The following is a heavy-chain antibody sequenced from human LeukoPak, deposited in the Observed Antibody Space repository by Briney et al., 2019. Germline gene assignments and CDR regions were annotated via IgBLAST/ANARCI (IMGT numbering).Heavy chain of an antibody. CDR1: GFTFSSYA. CDR2: ISGSGGST. V-gene: IGHV3-23*01. D-gene: IGHD2-2*01. CDR3: AKVIVVVPAASSSFDY. J-gene: IGHJ4*02. Sequence: QPGGSLRLSCAASGFTFSSYAMSWVRQAPGKGLEWVSAISGSGGSTYYADSVKGRFTISRDNSKNTLYLQMNSLRAEDTAVYYCAKVIVVVPAASSSFDYWGQGTLVTVSS.